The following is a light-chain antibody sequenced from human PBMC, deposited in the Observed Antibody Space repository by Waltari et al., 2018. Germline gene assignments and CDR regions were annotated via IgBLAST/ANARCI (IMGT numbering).Light chain of an antibody. Sequence: EIVLTQSPATLSLSPGERATLSCRASQSVINYLARYQQKPGQAPRLLIYDASNRATDIPARFSGSGSGTDFTLTISSLEPEDFAVYYCQQRSNWPLITFGQGTRLEIK. CDR2: DAS. CDR3: QQRSNWPLIT. CDR1: QSVINY. V-gene: IGKV3-11*01. J-gene: IGKJ5*01.